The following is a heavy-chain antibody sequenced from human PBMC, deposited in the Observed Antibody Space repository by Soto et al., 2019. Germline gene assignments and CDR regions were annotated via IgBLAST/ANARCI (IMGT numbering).Heavy chain of an antibody. CDR1: GFTFGDYA. Sequence: GRSLRLSCTASGFTFGDYAMSWFRQAPGKGLEWVGFIRSKAYGGTTEYAASVKGRFTISRDDSKSIAYLQMNSLKTEDTAVYYCTRLVVVAANYYYGMDVWGQGTTVTVSS. V-gene: IGHV3-49*03. CDR3: TRLVVVAANYYYGMDV. CDR2: IRSKAYGGTT. J-gene: IGHJ6*02. D-gene: IGHD2-15*01.